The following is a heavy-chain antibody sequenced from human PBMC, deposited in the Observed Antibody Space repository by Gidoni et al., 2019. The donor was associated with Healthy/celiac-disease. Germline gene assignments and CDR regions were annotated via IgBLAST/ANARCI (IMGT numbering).Heavy chain of an antibody. CDR1: GYTFTGYY. CDR3: ARDAPTIFDRQYNYYGMDV. Sequence: QVQLVQSGAEVKKPGASVKVSCTASGYTFTGYYMHWVRQAPGQGLEWMGWINPNSGGTNYAQKFQGRVTMTRDTSISTAYMELSRLRSDDTAVYYCARDAPTIFDRQYNYYGMDVWGQGTTVTVSS. D-gene: IGHD3-3*01. J-gene: IGHJ6*02. CDR2: INPNSGGT. V-gene: IGHV1-2*02.